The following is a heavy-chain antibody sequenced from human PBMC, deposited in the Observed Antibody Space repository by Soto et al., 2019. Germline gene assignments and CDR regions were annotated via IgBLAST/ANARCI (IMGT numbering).Heavy chain of an antibody. V-gene: IGHV3-21*01. J-gene: IGHJ4*02. CDR3: ARGRIYYDSSGYYPDY. Sequence: PGRSLRLSCAASGFTFSSYSMNWVRQAPGKGLEWVSSISRSSNYIYYADSVKGRFTSSRDNAKNSLYLQMNSLRAEDTAVYYCARGRIYYDSSGYYPDYWRQRTLVPASS. D-gene: IGHD3-22*01. CDR2: ISRSSNYI. CDR1: GFTFSSYS.